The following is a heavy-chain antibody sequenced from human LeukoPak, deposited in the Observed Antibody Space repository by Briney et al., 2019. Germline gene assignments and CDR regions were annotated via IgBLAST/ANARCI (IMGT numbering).Heavy chain of an antibody. V-gene: IGHV3-23*01. CDR3: TRSFPSWNSGWPQN. D-gene: IGHD6-19*01. J-gene: IGHJ4*02. CDR2: IVGSGGNT. CDR1: GFTFSDYA. Sequence: GGSLRLSCAASGFTFSDYAMSWVRQAPGKGLEWVSAIVGSGGNTYNADFMKGRSTISRDNSKNMLYLLIDSLRAEDTAVYYCTRSFPSWNSGWPQNWGQGTLVTVSA.